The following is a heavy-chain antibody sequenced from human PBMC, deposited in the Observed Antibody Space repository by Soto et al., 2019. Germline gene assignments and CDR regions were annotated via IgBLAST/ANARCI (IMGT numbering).Heavy chain of an antibody. CDR3: AKDRGIIVKAGDAFDV. Sequence: EVQLMESGGGLVQPGGSLRLSCASSGFTLSMSAVNWVRQAPGKGLKGVSYISDSGDRTYYADSVKGRFTISRDRSKNTVSLQMDSLRAEDTAVYYCAKDRGIIVKAGDAFDVWGQGTKVTVSS. J-gene: IGHJ3*01. D-gene: IGHD3-16*02. V-gene: IGHV3-23*01. CDR1: GFTLSMSA. CDR2: ISDSGDRT.